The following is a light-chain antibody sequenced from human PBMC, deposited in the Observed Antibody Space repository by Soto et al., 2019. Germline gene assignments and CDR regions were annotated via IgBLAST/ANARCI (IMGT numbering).Light chain of an antibody. J-gene: IGLJ3*02. Sequence: QSALTQPASVSGSPGQSITISCTATSSDVGTYNYVSWYQQYPGKAPKLMIFEVSNRPSGVSTRFSGSKSGNTASLTISGLQPEDEAEYFCSSDTSSSTLVFGGGTKLTV. CDR3: SSDTSSSTLV. CDR1: SSDVGTYNY. CDR2: EVS. V-gene: IGLV2-14*01.